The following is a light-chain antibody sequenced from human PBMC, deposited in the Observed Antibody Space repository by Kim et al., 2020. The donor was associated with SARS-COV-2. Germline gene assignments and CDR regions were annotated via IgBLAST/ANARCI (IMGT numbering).Light chain of an antibody. J-gene: IGLJ1*01. CDR1: SSNIGSNY. CDR3: AAWDDSLSGYV. CDR2: RNN. Sequence: GQRVTISCSGSSSNIGSNYVYWYQQLPGTATKLLIYRNNQRPSGVPDRFSGSKSGTSASLAISGLRSEDEADYYCAAWDDSLSGYVFGTGTKVTVL. V-gene: IGLV1-47*01.